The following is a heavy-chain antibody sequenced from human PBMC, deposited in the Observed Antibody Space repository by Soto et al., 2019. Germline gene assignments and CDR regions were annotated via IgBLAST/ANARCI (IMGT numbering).Heavy chain of an antibody. CDR3: ARHPFSYDFSYYMDV. CDR1: GGSISSSSYY. D-gene: IGHD3-3*01. CDR2: IYYSGST. V-gene: IGHV4-39*01. J-gene: IGHJ6*03. Sequence: SETLSLTCTVSGGSISSSSYYWGWIRQPPGKGLEWIGSIYYSGSTYYNPSLKSRVTISVDTSKNQFSLKLSSVTAADTAVYYCARHPFSYDFSYYMDVWGKGTTVTVSS.